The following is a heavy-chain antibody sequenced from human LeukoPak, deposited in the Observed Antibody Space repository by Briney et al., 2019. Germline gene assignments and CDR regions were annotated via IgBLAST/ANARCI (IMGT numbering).Heavy chain of an antibody. Sequence: GGSLRLSCAASGFTFSSYEMNWVRQAPGKGLEWVSYISSSGSTIYYADSVKGRFTTSRDNAKNSLYLQMNSLRAEDTAVYYCARGNYGSGFDPWGQGTLVTVSS. D-gene: IGHD3-10*01. CDR2: ISSSGSTI. CDR1: GFTFSSYE. V-gene: IGHV3-48*03. CDR3: ARGNYGSGFDP. J-gene: IGHJ5*02.